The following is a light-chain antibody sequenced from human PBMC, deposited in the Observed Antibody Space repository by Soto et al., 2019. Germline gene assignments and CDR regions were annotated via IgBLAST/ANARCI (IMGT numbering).Light chain of an antibody. CDR3: XXXXXXXXN. J-gene: IGKJ5*01. V-gene: IGKV3-11*01. CDR2: DAS. CDR1: QSVSTY. Sequence: VSTQSPATMSSHTVARATLSCRASQSVSTYLAWYQQKPGQAPRLLIYDASNRVTGIPARFRGSGSGTDFTLTISSLEPDDFAVXXXXXXXXXXXNFGQGKRRAIK.